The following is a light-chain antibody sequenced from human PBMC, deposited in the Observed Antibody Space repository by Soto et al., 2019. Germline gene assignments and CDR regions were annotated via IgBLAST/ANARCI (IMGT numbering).Light chain of an antibody. Sequence: EIVLTQSPATLSLSRGERATLSCRASQSVSSYLAWYQQKPGQAPRLLIYDASNRATGIPARFSGSGSGTDFTLTISSLEPEDFAVYYCQQRGNWPRTFGQGTMVEIK. CDR1: QSVSSY. CDR2: DAS. V-gene: IGKV3-11*01. CDR3: QQRGNWPRT. J-gene: IGKJ1*01.